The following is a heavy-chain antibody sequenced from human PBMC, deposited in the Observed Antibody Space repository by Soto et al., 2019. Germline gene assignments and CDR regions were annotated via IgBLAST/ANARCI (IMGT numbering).Heavy chain of an antibody. Sequence: SLRLSCVASGFTFSSYSIVWVRQAPGKGLEWVSYIFTTGTTMYYADSVKGRFTVSRDNAKNSVFLLLNSLRAEDTAVYYCARDKDWAFDDWGQGTLVTVSS. CDR2: IFTTGTTM. V-gene: IGHV3-48*03. CDR1: GFTFSSYS. CDR3: ARDKDWAFDD. D-gene: IGHD3-9*01. J-gene: IGHJ4*02.